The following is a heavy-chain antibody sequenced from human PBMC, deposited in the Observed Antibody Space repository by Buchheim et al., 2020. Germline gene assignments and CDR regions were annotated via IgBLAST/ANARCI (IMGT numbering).Heavy chain of an antibody. D-gene: IGHD4-17*01. Sequence: QVQLQESGPGLVKPSETLSLTCTVSGGSISSYYWSWIRQPPGKGLEWIGYIYYSGSTNYNSSLKRRVTISVDTSKNQFSLKLSSVTAADTAVYYCAREDYGDSNFDYWGQGTL. CDR1: GGSISSYY. V-gene: IGHV4-59*01. CDR3: AREDYGDSNFDY. J-gene: IGHJ4*02. CDR2: IYYSGST.